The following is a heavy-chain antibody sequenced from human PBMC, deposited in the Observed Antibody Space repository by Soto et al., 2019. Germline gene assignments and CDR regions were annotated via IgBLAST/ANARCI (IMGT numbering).Heavy chain of an antibody. V-gene: IGHV5-51*01. CDR2: IYPGDSDT. D-gene: IGHD4-17*01. CDR1: GYSFTNHW. J-gene: IGHJ4*02. Sequence: PGESLKISCKGSGYSFTNHWIGWVRQMPGKGLEWMGIIYPGDSDTRYSPSFQGQVTISADKSISTAYLRWSSLRVSDTAIYYCARLEYGDRSYFDFWGQGALVTVSS. CDR3: ARLEYGDRSYFDF.